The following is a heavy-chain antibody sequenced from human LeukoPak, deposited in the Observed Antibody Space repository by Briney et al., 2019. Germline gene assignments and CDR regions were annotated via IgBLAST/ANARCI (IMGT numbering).Heavy chain of an antibody. V-gene: IGHV4-30-2*01. CDR2: IYHSGST. J-gene: IGHJ4*02. Sequence: PSETLSLTCAVSGGSISSGGYSWSWIRQPPGKGLEWIGYIYHSGSTYYNPSLKSRVTISVDRSKNQFSLKLSSVTAADTAVYYCARGRTAGSFDYWSQGTLVTVSS. CDR3: ARGRTAGSFDY. CDR1: GGSISSGGYS. D-gene: IGHD2-15*01.